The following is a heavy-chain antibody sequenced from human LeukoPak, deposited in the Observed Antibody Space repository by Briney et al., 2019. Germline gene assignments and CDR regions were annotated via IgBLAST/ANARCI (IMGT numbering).Heavy chain of an antibody. D-gene: IGHD3-3*01. CDR3: ARDPDF. CDR2: IYNSGSA. CDR1: GGSISSYY. Sequence: LETLSLTCTVSGGSISSYYWTWIRQPPGKGLEWIGYIYNSGSANYNPSLKSRVTISVDKSKNQFPLKLSSVTAADTAVYYCARDPDFWGQGTLVTVSS. J-gene: IGHJ4*02. V-gene: IGHV4-59*12.